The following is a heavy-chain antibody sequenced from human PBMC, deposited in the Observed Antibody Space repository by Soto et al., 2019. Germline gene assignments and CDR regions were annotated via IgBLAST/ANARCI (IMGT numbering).Heavy chain of an antibody. D-gene: IGHD2-15*01. CDR3: ARGSGNSPDYYYYGMDV. Sequence: GGSLRLSCAASGFTFSSYDIHWVRQATGKGLEWVSAIGTAGDPYYPGSVKGRFTISRENAKNSLYLQMNSLRAGDTAVYYCARGSGNSPDYYYYGMDVWGQGTTVTVSS. J-gene: IGHJ6*02. CDR2: IGTAGDP. CDR1: GFTFSSYD. V-gene: IGHV3-13*05.